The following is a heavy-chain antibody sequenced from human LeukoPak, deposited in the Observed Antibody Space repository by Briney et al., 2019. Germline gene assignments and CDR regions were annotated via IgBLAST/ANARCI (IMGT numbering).Heavy chain of an antibody. CDR1: GGSISSYY. V-gene: IGHV4-39*01. Sequence: PSETLSLTCTVSGGSISSYYWGWIRQPPGKGLEWFGSIYYSGSTYYNPSLKSRVTISVDTSKNQFSLKLSSMTASDTAVYYCARHLPDTVTDAFDIWGQGTMVTVSS. CDR3: ARHLPDTVTDAFDI. CDR2: IYYSGST. D-gene: IGHD4-17*01. J-gene: IGHJ3*02.